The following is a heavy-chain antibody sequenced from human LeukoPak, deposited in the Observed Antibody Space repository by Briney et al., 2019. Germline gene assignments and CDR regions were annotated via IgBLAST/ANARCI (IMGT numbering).Heavy chain of an antibody. V-gene: IGHV1-69*05. D-gene: IGHD1-26*01. Sequence: GASVKLSCKASGGTFSSYAISWVRQAPGQGLEWMGRIIPIFGTANYAQKLQGRVTITTDESTSTAYMELSSLRSEDTAVYYCARDGEMGATRYWGQGTLVTVSS. CDR2: IIPIFGTA. CDR3: ARDGEMGATRY. J-gene: IGHJ4*02. CDR1: GGTFSSYA.